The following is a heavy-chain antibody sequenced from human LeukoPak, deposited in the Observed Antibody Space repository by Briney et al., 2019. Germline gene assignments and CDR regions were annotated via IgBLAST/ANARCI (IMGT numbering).Heavy chain of an antibody. CDR1: GGSISSGNYY. CDR2: IYTSGST. V-gene: IGHV4-61*02. Sequence: PSETLSLTCTVSGGSISSGNYYWTWIRQPAGKGLEWIGRIYTSGSTNYNPPLKSRVTISVDTSKNQFSLKLSSVTAADTAVYYCTRVKAARPHYFDNWGQGTLVTVSS. J-gene: IGHJ4*02. CDR3: TRVKAARPHYFDN. D-gene: IGHD6-6*01.